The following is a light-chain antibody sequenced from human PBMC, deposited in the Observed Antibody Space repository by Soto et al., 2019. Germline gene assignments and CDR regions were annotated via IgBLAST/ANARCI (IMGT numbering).Light chain of an antibody. Sequence: EIVMTQSPATLSASPGERATLSCRASQSVSSNLAWYQQKPGQAPRLLIYGASTRATGIPARFSGSGSGTDFTLTISRLEPEDFAVYYCQQYDSSGTFGQGTKVDIK. CDR3: QQYDSSGT. CDR2: GAS. J-gene: IGKJ1*01. V-gene: IGKV3-15*01. CDR1: QSVSSN.